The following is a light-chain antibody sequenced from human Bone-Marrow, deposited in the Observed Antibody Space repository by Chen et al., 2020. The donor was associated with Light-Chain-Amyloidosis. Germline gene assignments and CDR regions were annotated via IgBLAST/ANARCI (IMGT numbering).Light chain of an antibody. CDR2: DAS. CDR1: QSVSSY. J-gene: IGKJ3*01. CDR3: HQRNNWPFT. Sequence: EVVLTQSPATLSLSPGERATLTCSASQSVSSYLAWFQQKPGQAPSLLIYDASNRATGIPARFSGSGSGTDFILTISSLEPEDFAVYYCHQRNNWPFTFGPGTTVDI. V-gene: IGKV3-11*01.